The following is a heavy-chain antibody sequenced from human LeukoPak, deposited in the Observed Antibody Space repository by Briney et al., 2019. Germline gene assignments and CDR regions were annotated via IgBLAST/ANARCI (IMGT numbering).Heavy chain of an antibody. CDR2: ISSSSSYT. CDR1: EISFSNAW. Sequence: GGSLRLSCAASEISFSNAWMSWVRQAPGKGLEWVSYISSSSSYTNYADSVKGRFTISRDNAKNSLYLQMNSLRAEDTAVYYCARKGSSGYSGYFDLWGRGTLVTVSS. V-gene: IGHV3-11*03. J-gene: IGHJ2*01. D-gene: IGHD3-22*01. CDR3: ARKGSSGYSGYFDL.